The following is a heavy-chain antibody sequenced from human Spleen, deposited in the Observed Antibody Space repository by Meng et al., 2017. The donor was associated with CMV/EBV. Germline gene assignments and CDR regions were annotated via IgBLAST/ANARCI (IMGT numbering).Heavy chain of an antibody. Sequence: GESLKISCGASGFTFNSSWMHWVRQAPGKGLVWVSRVNGDGSATSYADSVKGRFTSSRDNAKNTLYLQMNSLRAEDTAVYYCARDEVSYCSSTSCYLGAVFYYGMDVWGQGTTVTVSS. V-gene: IGHV3-74*01. J-gene: IGHJ6*02. CDR1: GFTFNSSW. D-gene: IGHD2-2*01. CDR3: ARDEVSYCSSTSCYLGAVFYYGMDV. CDR2: VNGDGSAT.